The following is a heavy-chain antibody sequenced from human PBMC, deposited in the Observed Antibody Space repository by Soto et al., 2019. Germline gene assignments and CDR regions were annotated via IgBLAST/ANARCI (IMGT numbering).Heavy chain of an antibody. CDR3: ARHRDSLVYFSSTSCYAQPLYYYYGMDV. J-gene: IGHJ6*02. CDR1: GYSFTSYW. V-gene: IGHV5-51*01. Sequence: GESLKISCQGSGYSFTSYWIGWVRQMPGKGLEWMGIIYPGDSDTRYSPSFRGQVTISADKSISNAYLQWSNLKASDTAMYYFARHRDSLVYFSSTSCYAQPLYYYYGMDVWGQGTTVTVSS. CDR2: IYPGDSDT. D-gene: IGHD2-2*01.